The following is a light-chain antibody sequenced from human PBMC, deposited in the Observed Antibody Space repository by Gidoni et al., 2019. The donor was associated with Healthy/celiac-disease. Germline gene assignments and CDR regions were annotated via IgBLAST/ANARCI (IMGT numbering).Light chain of an antibody. J-gene: IGLJ1*01. V-gene: IGLV3-1*01. Sequence: SYELTPPLSVSVSQGQTASITCSGDKLGDKYASWYQQKPGQSPVLVIYQDSKRPSGIPERFSGSNSGNTATLTISGTQAMDEADYYCQAWDSSTAVFGTGTKVTVL. CDR2: QDS. CDR3: QAWDSSTAV. CDR1: KLGDKY.